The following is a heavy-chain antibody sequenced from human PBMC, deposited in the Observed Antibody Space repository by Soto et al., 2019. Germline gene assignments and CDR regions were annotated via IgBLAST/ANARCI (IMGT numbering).Heavy chain of an antibody. J-gene: IGHJ4*02. Sequence: GGSLRLSCAASGFTFSSYAMSWVRQAPGKGLEWVSAISGSGGSTYYADSVKGRFTISRDDAKNSLYLQMNSLRAEDTAVYYCARAKTYYDILTGYYRPSGFDYWGQGTLVTVSS. CDR1: GFTFSSYA. D-gene: IGHD3-9*01. CDR3: ARAKTYYDILTGYYRPSGFDY. CDR2: ISGSGGST. V-gene: IGHV3-23*01.